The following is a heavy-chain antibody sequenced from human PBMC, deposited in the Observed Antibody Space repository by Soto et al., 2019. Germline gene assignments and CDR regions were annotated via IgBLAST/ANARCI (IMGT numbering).Heavy chain of an antibody. Sequence: PSETLSLTCAVYGGSFSGYYWSWIRQPPGKGLEWIGEINHSGSTNYNPPLKSRVTISVDTSKNQFSLKLSSVTAADTAVYYCASVVDTAMGFFDYWGQGTLVTVSS. V-gene: IGHV4-34*01. J-gene: IGHJ4*02. CDR1: GGSFSGYY. D-gene: IGHD5-18*01. CDR2: INHSGST. CDR3: ASVVDTAMGFFDY.